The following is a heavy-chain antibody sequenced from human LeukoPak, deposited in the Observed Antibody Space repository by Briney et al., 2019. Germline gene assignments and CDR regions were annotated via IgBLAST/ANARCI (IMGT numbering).Heavy chain of an antibody. V-gene: IGHV3-74*01. D-gene: IGHD1-26*01. CDR3: ARVGATSYY. CDR1: GFTFSSYW. Sequence: GGSLRLSCAASGFTFSSYWMHWVRQAPGKGLVWVSRINSDGSSTNYADSVKGRFTISRDNAKNTLFLLMNSLRAEDTAVYYCARVGATSYYWGQGSLVTVSS. J-gene: IGHJ4*02. CDR2: INSDGSST.